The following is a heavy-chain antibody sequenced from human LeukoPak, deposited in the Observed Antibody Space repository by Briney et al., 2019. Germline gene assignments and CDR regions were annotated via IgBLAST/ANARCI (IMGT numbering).Heavy chain of an antibody. Sequence: GASVKVSCKASGYTFTSYAMNWVRQAPGQGLEWMGWINTNTGNPTYAQGFTGRFVFSLDTSVSTAYLQISSLKAEDTAVYYWARSYYDFWSGYYVGIIGYWGQGTLVTVSS. J-gene: IGHJ4*02. CDR2: INTNTGNP. CDR3: ARSYYDFWSGYYVGIIGY. V-gene: IGHV7-4-1*02. D-gene: IGHD3-3*01. CDR1: GYTFTSYA.